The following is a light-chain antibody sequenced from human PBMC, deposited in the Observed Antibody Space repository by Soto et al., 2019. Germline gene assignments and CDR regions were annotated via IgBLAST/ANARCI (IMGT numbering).Light chain of an antibody. CDR3: GMWDSSLSVVV. CDR1: SSNI. V-gene: IGLV1-51*01. J-gene: IGLJ2*01. Sequence: QSVLTQPPSVSAAPGQTVTISCSGSSSNIVSWYQQLPGTAPKLLIYDNNKLPSGIPDRFSGSKSRTSATLGITGLQTGDEADYYCGMWDSSLSVVVFGGGTKLTVL. CDR2: DNN.